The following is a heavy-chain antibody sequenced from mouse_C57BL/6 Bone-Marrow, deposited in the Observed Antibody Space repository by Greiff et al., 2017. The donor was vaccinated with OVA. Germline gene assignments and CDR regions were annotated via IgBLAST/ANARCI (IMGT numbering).Heavy chain of an antibody. D-gene: IGHD2-1*01. J-gene: IGHJ1*03. CDR3: TTIYGNYWYFDV. CDR2: IDPEDGDT. V-gene: IGHV14-1*01. CDR1: GFNIKDYY. Sequence: EVKLQESGAELVRPGASVKLSCTASGFNIKDYYMHWVKQRPEQGLEWIGRIDPEDGDTEYAPKFQGKATMTADTSTNTAYLQLSSLTSEDTAVYYCTTIYGNYWYFDVWGTGTTVTVSS.